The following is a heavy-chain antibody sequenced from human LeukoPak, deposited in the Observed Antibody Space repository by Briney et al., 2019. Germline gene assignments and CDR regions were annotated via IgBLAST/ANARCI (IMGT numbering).Heavy chain of an antibody. J-gene: IGHJ4*02. CDR1: GGSISGYY. CDR3: ARTAHFGYYDSSGYYSHFDY. CDR2: IYYSGST. Sequence: SETLSLTCTVSGGSISGYYWSWIRQPPGKGLESIGYIYYSGSTNYNPSLKSRVTISVDTSKNQFSLKLSSVTAADTAVYYCARTAHFGYYDSSGYYSHFDYWGQGTLVTVSS. V-gene: IGHV4-59*01. D-gene: IGHD3-22*01.